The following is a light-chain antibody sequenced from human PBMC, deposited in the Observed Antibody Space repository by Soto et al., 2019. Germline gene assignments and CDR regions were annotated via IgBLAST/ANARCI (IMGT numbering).Light chain of an antibody. V-gene: IGLV2-14*01. CDR3: TSYTTSSTGV. J-gene: IGLJ2*01. CDR1: SSDVGAYNY. CDR2: DVN. Sequence: QSALTQPASVSGSPGQSITISCTGTSSDVGAYNYVSWCQQHPGKAPKLIIYDVNNRPSGVSNRFSGSKSGNTASLTISGLRADDEAYYYCTSYTTSSTGVFGGGTQLTVL.